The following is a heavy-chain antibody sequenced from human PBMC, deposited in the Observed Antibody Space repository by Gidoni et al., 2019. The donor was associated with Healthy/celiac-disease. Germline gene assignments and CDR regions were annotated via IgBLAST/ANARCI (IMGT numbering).Heavy chain of an antibody. CDR3: ARHPRRWLQLQIFH. CDR2: IKQDGSEK. Sequence: EVQLVESGGGLVQPGGSLRLSCAASGFTFSSYWMSWVRQAPGKGLEWVANIKQDGSEKYYVDSVKGRFTISRDNAKNSLYLQMNSLRAEDTAVYYCARHPRRWLQLQIFHWGQGTLVTVSS. CDR1: GFTFSSYW. J-gene: IGHJ4*02. D-gene: IGHD5-12*01. V-gene: IGHV3-7*01.